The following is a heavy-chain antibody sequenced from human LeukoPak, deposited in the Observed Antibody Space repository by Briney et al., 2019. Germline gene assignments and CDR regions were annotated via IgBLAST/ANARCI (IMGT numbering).Heavy chain of an antibody. V-gene: IGHV1-69*02. CDR3: AVGRITIFGVVPLSYYMDV. D-gene: IGHD3-3*01. J-gene: IGHJ6*03. CDR1: GGTFSSYT. Sequence: GSSVKVSCKASGGTFSSYTISWVRQAPGQGLEWMGRIIPILGIANYAQKFQGRVTITADKSTSTAYMELSSLRSEDTAVYYCAVGRITIFGVVPLSYYMDVCGKGTTVTVSS. CDR2: IIPILGIA.